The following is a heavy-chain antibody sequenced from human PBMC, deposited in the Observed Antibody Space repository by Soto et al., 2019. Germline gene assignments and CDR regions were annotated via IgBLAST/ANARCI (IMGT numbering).Heavy chain of an antibody. J-gene: IGHJ3*01. Sequence: QVQLQESGPGLVKPSETLSLTCTVSGGSISSYYWSWIRQPPGKGLEWIGYIYYSGSTNYNPSLKGRVTISVDTAKNQFSLRLSSVTAADTAVYYCARAWGYAFDFWGQGTMVTVSS. CDR1: GGSISSYY. CDR2: IYYSGST. D-gene: IGHD7-27*01. CDR3: ARAWGYAFDF. V-gene: IGHV4-59*01.